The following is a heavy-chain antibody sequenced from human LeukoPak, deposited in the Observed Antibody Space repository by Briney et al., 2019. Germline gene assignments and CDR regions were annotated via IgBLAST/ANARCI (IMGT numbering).Heavy chain of an antibody. CDR3: ARARLSSIVGATRRPYYFDY. V-gene: IGHV3-7*01. CDR2: IKQDGSEK. CDR1: GFTFSSYW. Sequence: GGSLRLSCAASGFTFSSYWMSWVRQAPGKGLEWVANIKQDGSEKYYVDSVKGRFTTSRDNAKNSLYLQMNSLRAEDTAVYYCARARLSSIVGATRRPYYFDYWGQGTLVTVSS. J-gene: IGHJ4*02. D-gene: IGHD1-26*01.